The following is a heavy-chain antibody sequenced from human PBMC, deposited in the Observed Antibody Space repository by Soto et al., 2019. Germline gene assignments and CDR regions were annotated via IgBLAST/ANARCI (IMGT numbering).Heavy chain of an antibody. J-gene: IGHJ4*02. CDR2: IWHDGMNK. CDR1: GFTFSSYG. D-gene: IGHD3-10*01. CDR3: ARDRGSDDPIDY. Sequence: QVQLVESGGGVVQPERSLTLSCAASGFTFSSYGMHWVRQAPGKGLEWVAVIWHDGMNKYYADSVRGRFTISRDNSKNTLYLQMNSLRAEDTAGYYCARDRGSDDPIDYWGQGTLVTVSS. V-gene: IGHV3-33*01.